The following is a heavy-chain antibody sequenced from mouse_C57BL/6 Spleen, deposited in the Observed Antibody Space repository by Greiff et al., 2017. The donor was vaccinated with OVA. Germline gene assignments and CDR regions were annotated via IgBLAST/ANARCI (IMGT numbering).Heavy chain of an antibody. CDR3: ARRYYGSSYPYYAMDY. CDR1: GFNIKNTY. D-gene: IGHD1-1*01. V-gene: IGHV14-3*01. Sequence: VQLQQSVAELVRPGASVKLSCTASGFNIKNTYMHWVKQRPEQGLEWIGRIDPANGNTKYAPKFQGKATITADTSSNTAYLQLSSLTSEDTAIYYCARRYYGSSYPYYAMDYWGQGTSVTVSS. CDR2: IDPANGNT. J-gene: IGHJ4*01.